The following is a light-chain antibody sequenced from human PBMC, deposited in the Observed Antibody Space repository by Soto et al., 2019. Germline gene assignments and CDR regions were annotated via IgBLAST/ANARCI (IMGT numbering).Light chain of an antibody. CDR2: DFT. V-gene: IGLV2-14*01. CDR3: SSYTRTNTLV. J-gene: IGLJ3*02. CDR1: GSDVGGYNF. Sequence: QSALIQPVSVSGSPGQSITISCTGRGSDVGGYNFVSWYQQHPGKAPKLMIYDFTNRPSGVSNRFSASKSGDTASLTISGLQAEDEADYYCSSYTRTNTLVFGGGTKLTVL.